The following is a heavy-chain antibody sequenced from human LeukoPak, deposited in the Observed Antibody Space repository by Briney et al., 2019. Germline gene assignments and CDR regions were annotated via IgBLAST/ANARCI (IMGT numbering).Heavy chain of an antibody. V-gene: IGHV3-15*01. Sequence: PGGSLRLSCAASGLTFSTAWMSWVRQAPGKGLEWVGRIKSKTDGGTTDYAAPVKGRFTISRDDSKNTLYLQMNSLKTEDTAVYYCTTEFFLPFWSGSAWGQGTLVTVSS. CDR2: IKSKTDGGTT. J-gene: IGHJ5*02. CDR1: GLTFSTAW. CDR3: TTEFFLPFWSGSA. D-gene: IGHD3-3*01.